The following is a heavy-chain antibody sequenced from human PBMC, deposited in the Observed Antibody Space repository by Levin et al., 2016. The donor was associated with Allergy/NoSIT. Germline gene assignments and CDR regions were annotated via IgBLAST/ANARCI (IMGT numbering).Heavy chain of an antibody. D-gene: IGHD2-2*02. V-gene: IGHV2-70*01. J-gene: IGHJ6*02. CDR2: IDWDDDK. Sequence: WIRQPPGKALEWLALIDWDDDKYYSTSLKTRLTISKDTSKNQVVLTMTNMDPVDTATYYCARSTIRYCSSTSYYTPYYYGMDVWGQGTTVTVSS. CDR3: ARSTIRYCSSTSYYTPYYYGMDV.